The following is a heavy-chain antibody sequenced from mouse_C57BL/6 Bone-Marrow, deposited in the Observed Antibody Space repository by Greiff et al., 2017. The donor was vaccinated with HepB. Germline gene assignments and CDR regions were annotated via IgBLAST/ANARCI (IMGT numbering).Heavy chain of an antibody. CDR2: INPNNGGT. J-gene: IGHJ4*01. D-gene: IGHD2-5*01. Sequence: EVQLQQSGPELVKPGASVKISCKASGYTFTDYYMNWVKQSHGKSLEWIGDINPNNGGTSYNQKFKGKATLTVDKSSSTAYMELRSLTSEDSAVYYCARWDSNYIRDAMDYWGQGTSVTVSS. V-gene: IGHV1-26*01. CDR1: GYTFTDYY. CDR3: ARWDSNYIRDAMDY.